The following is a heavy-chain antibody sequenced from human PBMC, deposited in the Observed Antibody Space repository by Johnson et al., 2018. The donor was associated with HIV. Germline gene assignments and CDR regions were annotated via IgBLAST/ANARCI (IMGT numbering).Heavy chain of an antibody. CDR1: GFTFSSYA. D-gene: IGHD3-10*01. J-gene: IGHJ3*02. CDR3: ARGRGALDI. V-gene: IGHV3-30*04. CDR2: ISFDGSKK. Sequence: QVQLVESGGGVVQPGGSLRLSCAASGFTFSSYAMHWVRQAPGKGLEWVSVISFDGSKKNYADAVKGRFTISRDNSRKTVFMQMNSLRGEDTAVYCCARGRGALDIWGQGTMVTGSS.